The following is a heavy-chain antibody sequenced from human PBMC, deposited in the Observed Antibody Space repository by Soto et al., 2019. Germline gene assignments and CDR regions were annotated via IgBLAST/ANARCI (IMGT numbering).Heavy chain of an antibody. V-gene: IGHV4-31*03. CDR2: IYYSGST. D-gene: IGHD5-12*01. Sequence: PSETLSLTCTVSGGSISSGGYYWSWIRQHPGKGLEWIGYIYYSGSTYYNPSLKSRVTISVDTSKNQFSLKLSSVTAADTAVYYCARLYSGERENFTVWFDPWGQGTLVTVSS. CDR3: ARLYSGERENFTVWFDP. CDR1: GGSISSGGYY. J-gene: IGHJ5*02.